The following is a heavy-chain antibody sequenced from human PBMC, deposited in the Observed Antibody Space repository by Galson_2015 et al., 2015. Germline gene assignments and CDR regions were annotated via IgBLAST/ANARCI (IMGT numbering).Heavy chain of an antibody. CDR3: AKDQGLIVGATLDAFDI. Sequence: SLRLSCAASGFTFSSYSMNWVRQAPGKGLEWVSAISGSGGSTYYADSVKGRFTISRDNSKNTLYLQMNSLRAEDTAVYYCAKDQGLIVGATLDAFDIWGQGTMVTVSS. CDR1: GFTFSSYS. D-gene: IGHD1-26*01. CDR2: ISGSGGST. V-gene: IGHV3-23*01. J-gene: IGHJ3*02.